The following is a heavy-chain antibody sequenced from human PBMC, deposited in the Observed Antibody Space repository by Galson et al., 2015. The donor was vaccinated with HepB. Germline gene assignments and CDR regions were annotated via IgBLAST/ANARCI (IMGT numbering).Heavy chain of an antibody. CDR2: IGGSGGGT. CDR3: AKDAGNWFFDL. Sequence: SLRLSCAASGFSFSNYAMTWVRQAPGKGLEWVSAIGGSGGGTYYADSVKGRFTVSRDSSKNTLYLQMNSLRAEDTAVYYCAKDAGNWFFDLWGRGTLVTVSS. J-gene: IGHJ2*01. CDR1: GFSFSNYA. D-gene: IGHD3-10*01. V-gene: IGHV3-23*01.